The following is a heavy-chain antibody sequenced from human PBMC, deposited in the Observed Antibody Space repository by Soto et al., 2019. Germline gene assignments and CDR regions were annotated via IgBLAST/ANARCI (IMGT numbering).Heavy chain of an antibody. CDR2: ISDDGSNE. V-gene: IGHV3-30*18. D-gene: IGHD2-15*01. CDR3: AKRACGSCYYFDY. Sequence: GGSLRLSCAASGFTFSSNGMHWVRQAPGKGLEWVAVISDDGSNEYYAESVKGRSTISRDNSKNTLYLQMHSLRTEDTAVYYCAKRACGSCYYFDYWGQGTLVTVSS. J-gene: IGHJ4*02. CDR1: GFTFSSNG.